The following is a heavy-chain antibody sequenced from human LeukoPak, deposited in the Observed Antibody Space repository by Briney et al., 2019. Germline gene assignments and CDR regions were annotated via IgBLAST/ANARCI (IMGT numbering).Heavy chain of an antibody. CDR3: ARGVHYYYGMDV. J-gene: IGHJ6*02. CDR1: GYTFTGYY. V-gene: IGHV1-2*02. D-gene: IGHD3-10*01. Sequence: ASVKVSCKASGYTFTGYYMHWVRQAPGQGLEGMGWINPNSGGTNYAQKFQGRVTMTRDTSISTAYMELSRLRSDDTAVYYCARGVHYYYGMDVWGQGTTVTVSS. CDR2: INPNSGGT.